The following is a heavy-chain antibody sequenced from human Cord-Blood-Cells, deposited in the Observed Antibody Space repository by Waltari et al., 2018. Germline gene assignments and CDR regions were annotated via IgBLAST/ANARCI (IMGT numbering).Heavy chain of an antibody. CDR3: ARDLGGGYYYFDY. Sequence: QLQLQESGPGLVKPSGTLSLTCAVSGGSIRSSNCWSWVRQPPGKGLEWIGEIYHSGSTNYNPSLKSRVTISVDKSKNQFSLKLSSVTAADTAVYYCARDLGGGYYYFDYWGQGTLVTVSS. J-gene: IGHJ4*02. D-gene: IGHD3-22*01. CDR1: GGSIRSSNC. V-gene: IGHV4-4*02. CDR2: IYHSGST.